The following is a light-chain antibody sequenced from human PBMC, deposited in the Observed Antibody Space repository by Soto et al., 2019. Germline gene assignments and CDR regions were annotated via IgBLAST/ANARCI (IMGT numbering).Light chain of an antibody. CDR1: QSVLYSSNNKNY. CDR3: QQYYSTPYT. J-gene: IGKJ2*01. Sequence: DIVMTQSPDSLAVSLGERATINCKSSQSVLYSSNNKNYLAWYQQKPGRPPKLLIYWASTRESGAPDRFSGSGSGTDFTLTISSLQAEDVAVYYCQQYYSTPYTFGQGTKLEIK. V-gene: IGKV4-1*01. CDR2: WAS.